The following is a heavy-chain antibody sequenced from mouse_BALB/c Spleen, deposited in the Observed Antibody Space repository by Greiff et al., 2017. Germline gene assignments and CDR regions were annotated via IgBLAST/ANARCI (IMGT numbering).Heavy chain of an antibody. V-gene: IGHV2-9*02. D-gene: IGHD1-1*01. Sequence: QVHVKQSGPGLVAPSQSLSITCTVSGFSLTSYGVHWVRQPPGKGLEWLGVIWAGGSTNSNSALMSRLSISNDNSKSQVFLKMNSLQTDDTAMYYCARATTVGAMDYWGQGTSVTVSA. J-gene: IGHJ4*01. CDR2: IWAGGST. CDR1: GFSLTSYG. CDR3: ARATTVGAMDY.